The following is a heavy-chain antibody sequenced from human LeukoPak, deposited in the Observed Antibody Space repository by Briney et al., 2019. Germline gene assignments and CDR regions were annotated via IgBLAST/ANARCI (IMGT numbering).Heavy chain of an antibody. Sequence: GGSLRLSCAASGFTFSTYNMNWVRQAPGEGLEWVSAVGGTDGRTYYAAFVKGRFTIYRDNSKNTLYLQMNSLRAEDTAVYYCAKDGSYYFDYWGQGTLVAVSS. J-gene: IGHJ4*02. CDR2: VGGTDGRT. V-gene: IGHV3-23*01. CDR3: AKDGSYYFDY. CDR1: GFTFSTYN.